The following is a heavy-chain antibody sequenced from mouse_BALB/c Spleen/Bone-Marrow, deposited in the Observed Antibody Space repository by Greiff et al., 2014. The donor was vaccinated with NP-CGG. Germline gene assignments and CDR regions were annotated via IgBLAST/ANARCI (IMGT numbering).Heavy chain of an antibody. CDR2: IWAGGAT. J-gene: IGHJ2*01. CDR3: TREREGDGYYDFDY. D-gene: IGHD2-3*01. CDR1: GFSLASYE. V-gene: IGHV2-9*02. Sequence: QVHVKQSGPGLVAPSQSLTITCTVSGFSLASYEIHWVRQPPGKGLEWLGVIWAGGATNYNSALMSRLSISKDNSKSQVFLKMNSLQIDDTAMFYCTREREGDGYYDFDYWGQGTIFTVSS.